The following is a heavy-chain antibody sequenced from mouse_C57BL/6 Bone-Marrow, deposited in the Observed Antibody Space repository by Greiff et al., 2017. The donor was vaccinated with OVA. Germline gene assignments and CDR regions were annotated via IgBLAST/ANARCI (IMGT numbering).Heavy chain of an antibody. Sequence: QVQLKESGPGLVAPSQSLSITCTVSGFSLTSYGVDWVRQPPGKGLEWLGVIWGGGSTNYNSAPMSKLRVSKDKSKSQVFLKMNSLQTDDTAMYDCAKRRYDYDEEDYWGQGTTLTVSS. CDR1: GFSLTSYG. D-gene: IGHD2-4*01. J-gene: IGHJ2*01. V-gene: IGHV2-9*01. CDR2: IWGGGST. CDR3: AKRRYDYDEEDY.